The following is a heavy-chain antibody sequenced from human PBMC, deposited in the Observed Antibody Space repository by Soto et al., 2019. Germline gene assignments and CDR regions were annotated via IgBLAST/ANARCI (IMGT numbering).Heavy chain of an antibody. V-gene: IGHV4-61*01. CDR1: GGSVTSANYY. J-gene: IGHJ4*02. CDR3: AREFAF. Sequence: QDQLQESGPGLVKPSETLPLTCTVSGGSVTSANYYWSWIRQPPGKGLEWIGLVYNSGTTNYNPSHKSRVTISLPKSKSQFSLKLTSVTAADTAVYYCAREFAFWGQGILVTVSS. CDR2: VYNSGTT.